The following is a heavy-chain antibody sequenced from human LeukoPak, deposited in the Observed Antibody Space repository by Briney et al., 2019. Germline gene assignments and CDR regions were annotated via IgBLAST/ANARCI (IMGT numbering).Heavy chain of an antibody. CDR1: GFTFSSYS. V-gene: IGHV3-21*01. Sequence: GGSLRLSCAASGFTFSSYSMNWVRQAPGKGLEWVSSISSSSSYIYYADSVKGRFTISRDNAKNSLYLQMNSLRAEDTAVYYCARDPSPLLFGWFDPWGQGTLVTVSS. CDR3: ARDPSPLLFGWFDP. CDR2: ISSSSSYI. J-gene: IGHJ5*02. D-gene: IGHD2-15*01.